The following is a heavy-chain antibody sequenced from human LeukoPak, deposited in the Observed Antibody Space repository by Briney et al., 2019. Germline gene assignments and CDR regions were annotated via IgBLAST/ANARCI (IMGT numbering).Heavy chain of an antibody. J-gene: IGHJ4*02. CDR3: ARAPLKGALVDFWGTRGDYFDY. CDR1: GFTFSSYS. V-gene: IGHV3-21*01. Sequence: GGSLRLSCAASGFTFSSYSMNWVRQAPGKGLEWVSSISSSSSYIYYADSVKGRFTISRDNAKNSLYLQMNSLRAEDTAVYYCARAPLKGALVDFWGTRGDYFDYWGQGTLVTVSS. D-gene: IGHD3-3*01. CDR2: ISSSSSYI.